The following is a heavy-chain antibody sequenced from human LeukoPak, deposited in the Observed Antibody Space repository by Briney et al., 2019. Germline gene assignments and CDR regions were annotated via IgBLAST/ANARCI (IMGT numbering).Heavy chain of an antibody. CDR2: IIPIFGTA. D-gene: IGHD3-3*01. CDR1: GYTFTSYA. Sequence: GASVKVSCKASGYTFTSYAISWVRQAPGQGLEWMGGIIPIFGTANYAQKFQGRVTITADKSTSTAYMELSSLRSEDTAVYYCARVGFPYYDFWSGYFYFDYWGQGTLVTVSS. CDR3: ARVGFPYYDFWSGYFYFDY. J-gene: IGHJ4*02. V-gene: IGHV1-69*06.